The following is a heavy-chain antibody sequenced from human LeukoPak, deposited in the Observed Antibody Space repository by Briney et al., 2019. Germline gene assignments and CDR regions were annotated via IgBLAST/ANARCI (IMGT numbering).Heavy chain of an antibody. CDR3: ARRKRAFDI. D-gene: IGHD1-14*01. J-gene: IGHJ3*02. Sequence: SETLSLTCTVSGGSISSYYWSWIRQPPGKGLEWIGEINHSGSTNYNPSLKSRVTISVDTSKNQFSLKLSSVTAADTAVYYCARRKRAFDIWGQGTMVTVSS. CDR2: INHSGST. V-gene: IGHV4-34*01. CDR1: GGSISSYY.